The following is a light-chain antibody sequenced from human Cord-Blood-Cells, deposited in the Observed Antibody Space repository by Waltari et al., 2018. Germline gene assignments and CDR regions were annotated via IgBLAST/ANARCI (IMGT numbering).Light chain of an antibody. J-gene: IGKJ4*01. V-gene: IGKV1-33*01. Sequence: DIQMTQSPSSLSASVGDRVTITCQASQDISNYLNWYQQNPGKAPKLLFYDASKLETGVPSRFSGSGSGTDFTFDISRLQPEDIATYYCQQYDNLPRTFGGGTKVEIK. CDR2: DAS. CDR1: QDISNY. CDR3: QQYDNLPRT.